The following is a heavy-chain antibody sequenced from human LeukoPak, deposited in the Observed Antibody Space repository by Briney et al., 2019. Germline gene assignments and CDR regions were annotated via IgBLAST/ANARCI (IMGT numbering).Heavy chain of an antibody. V-gene: IGHV4-4*02. Sequence: SETLSLTCAVSGDSITSSNWWSWVRQPPEKGLEWIGEIYHSGSTNYNPSLKSRVTISVDTSKNQFSLKLSSVTAADTAVYYCARLGGSSSILFDYWGQGTLVTVSS. CDR2: IYHSGST. J-gene: IGHJ4*02. CDR3: ARLGGSSSILFDY. CDR1: GDSITSSNW. D-gene: IGHD6-13*01.